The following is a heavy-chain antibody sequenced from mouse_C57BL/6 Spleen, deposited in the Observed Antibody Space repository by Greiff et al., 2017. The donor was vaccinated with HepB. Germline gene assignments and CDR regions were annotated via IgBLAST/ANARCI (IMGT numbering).Heavy chain of an antibody. CDR2: IYPGDGDT. CDR3: ARYSRGDWYFDV. D-gene: IGHD2-5*01. Sequence: VQLQQSGAELVKPGASVKISCKASGYAFSSYWMNWVKQRPGKGLEWIGQIYPGDGDTNYNGKFKGKATLTADKSSSTAYMQLSSLTSEDSAVYFCARYSRGDWYFDVWGTGTTVTVSS. V-gene: IGHV1-80*01. J-gene: IGHJ1*03. CDR1: GYAFSSYW.